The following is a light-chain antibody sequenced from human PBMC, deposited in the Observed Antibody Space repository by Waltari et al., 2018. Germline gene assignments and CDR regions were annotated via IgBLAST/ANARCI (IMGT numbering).Light chain of an antibody. CDR1: SSDVGSYND. J-gene: IGLJ2*01. CDR3: SSYAGSNNVI. V-gene: IGLV2-8*01. CDR2: EVT. Sequence: QSALTQPPSASGSRGQSVTISCTGPSSDVGSYNDVSWYQQHPGKAPKLMIYEVTKRPSGVPDRFSGSKSGNTASLTVSGLQAEDEADYYCSSYAGSNNVIFGGGTRLTVL.